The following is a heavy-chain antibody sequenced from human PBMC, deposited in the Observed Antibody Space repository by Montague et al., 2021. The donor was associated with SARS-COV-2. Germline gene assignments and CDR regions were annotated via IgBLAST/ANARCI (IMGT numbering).Heavy chain of an antibody. CDR3: ARSPEPLIVLIITSVYWYFDL. D-gene: IGHD3-22*01. J-gene: IGHJ2*01. Sequence: TLSLTCTVSGGSISSGGYYWSWIRQHPGKGLEWIGYIYYSGSTYYNPSLKSRVTISVDTSKNQFSLKMSSVTAADTAVYYCARSPEPLIVLIITSVYWYFDLWGHGTLVTVSS. V-gene: IGHV4-31*03. CDR2: IYYSGST. CDR1: GGSISSGGYY.